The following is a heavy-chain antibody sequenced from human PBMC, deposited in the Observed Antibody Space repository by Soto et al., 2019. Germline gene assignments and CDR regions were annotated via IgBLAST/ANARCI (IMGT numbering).Heavy chain of an antibody. Sequence: GASVKVSCKASGYTFTGYYMHWVRQAPGQGLEWMGVINPSGGTTNYAQKFQGRVTMTRDTSTSTVYMELSSLRSEDTAVYYCERGLSLNWFDPWGQGTLVTVSS. J-gene: IGHJ5*02. CDR3: ERGLSLNWFDP. D-gene: IGHD3-16*01. V-gene: IGHV1-46*01. CDR1: GYTFTGYY. CDR2: INPSGGTT.